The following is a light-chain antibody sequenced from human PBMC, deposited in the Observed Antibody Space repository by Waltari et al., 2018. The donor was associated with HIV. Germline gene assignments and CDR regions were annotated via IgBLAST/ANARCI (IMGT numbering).Light chain of an antibody. J-gene: IGLJ1*01. V-gene: IGLV1-47*01. CDR3: ASCDASLSGHYV. Sequence: QSVLTQPPSASGTPGQRVTISCSGSSSNIGSNYVYWYQQVPGTAPKLLLSWNNRRPSGVPDRFSCSKSGTSASLAISGLRSEEEADYYCASCDASLSGHYVFGPGTRVTVL. CDR2: WNN. CDR1: SSNIGSNY.